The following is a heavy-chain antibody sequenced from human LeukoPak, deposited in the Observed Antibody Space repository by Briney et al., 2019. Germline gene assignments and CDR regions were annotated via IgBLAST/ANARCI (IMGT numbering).Heavy chain of an antibody. CDR1: GFTFSDYY. V-gene: IGHV3-11*01. D-gene: IGHD2-2*01. J-gene: IGHJ3*02. CDR3: ARGPIVVVPAALGFAFHI. Sequence: PGGSLRLSCAASGFTFSDYYMSWIRQAPGKGLEWVSYISSSGSTIYYADSVKGRFTISRDNAKNSLYLQMNSLRAEDTAVYYCARGPIVVVPAALGFAFHIWGQGTMVTVSS. CDR2: ISSSGSTI.